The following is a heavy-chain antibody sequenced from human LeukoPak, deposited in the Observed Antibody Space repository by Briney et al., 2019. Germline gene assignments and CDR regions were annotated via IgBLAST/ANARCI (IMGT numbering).Heavy chain of an antibody. J-gene: IGHJ4*02. CDR2: IWYDGSNK. CDR1: GFTFSSYG. D-gene: IGHD4-17*01. Sequence: GRSLRLSCAASGFTFSSYGMPWVRQAPGKGLGWVAVIWYDGSNKYYADSVKGRFTISRDNSKNTLYLQMNSLRAEDTAVYYCARETTAMLFDYWGQGTLVTVSS. CDR3: ARETTAMLFDY. V-gene: IGHV3-33*01.